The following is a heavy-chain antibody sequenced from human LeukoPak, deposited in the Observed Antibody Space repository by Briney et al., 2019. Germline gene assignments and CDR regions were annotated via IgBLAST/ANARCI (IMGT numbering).Heavy chain of an antibody. CDR2: IYYSGST. V-gene: IGHV4-31*03. CDR1: GGSIGSGGYY. D-gene: IGHD3-10*01. Sequence: SQTLSLTCTVSGGSIGSGGYYWSWIRQHPGKGLEWIGYIYYSGSTYYNPSLKSRVTISVDTSKNQFSLRLSSVTAADTAVYYCARTGLRGSGSYYKSIGYFDYWGQGTLVTVSS. CDR3: ARTGLRGSGSYYKSIGYFDY. J-gene: IGHJ4*02.